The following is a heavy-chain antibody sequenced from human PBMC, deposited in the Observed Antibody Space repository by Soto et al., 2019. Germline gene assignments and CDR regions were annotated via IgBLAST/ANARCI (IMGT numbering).Heavy chain of an antibody. CDR2: ISGSGGST. D-gene: IGHD1-26*01. CDR1: GFTFSSYA. CDR3: AKGLSFYPYYFDY. V-gene: IGHV3-23*01. Sequence: PGGSLRLSCAASGFTFSSYAMSWVRQAPGKGLEWVSAISGSGGSTYYADSVKGRFTISRDNSKNTLYLQMNTLRAEDTAVYYCAKGLSFYPYYFDYWGQGTLVTVSS. J-gene: IGHJ4*02.